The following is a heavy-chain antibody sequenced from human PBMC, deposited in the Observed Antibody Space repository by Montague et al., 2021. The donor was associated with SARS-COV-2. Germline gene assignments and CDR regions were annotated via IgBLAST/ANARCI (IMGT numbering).Heavy chain of an antibody. V-gene: IGHV2-5*01. CDR3: AHKARATMASAPNFDP. J-gene: IGHJ5*02. D-gene: IGHD5-12*01. Sequence: PALVKPTQTLTLTCTFSGFSLTTSPVGVAWIRQPPGKALEWLALIYWNDDKYYSPSLKNRVTITKETSKNQVILTMNNMDPVDTSTYYCAHKARATMASAPNFDPWGQGTLVTVSS. CDR1: GFSLTTSPVG. CDR2: IYWNDDK.